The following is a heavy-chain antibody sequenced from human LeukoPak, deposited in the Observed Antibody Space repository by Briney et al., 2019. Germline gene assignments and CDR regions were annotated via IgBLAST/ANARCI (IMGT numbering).Heavy chain of an antibody. V-gene: IGHV3-23*01. CDR1: GFTFSSYG. J-gene: IGHJ5*02. D-gene: IGHD2-2*01. CDR3: AKWPDCSSTSCYRWFDP. CDR2: ISRSGIGT. Sequence: GESLRLSCAASGFTFSSYGMSWVRQAPGKGLEWVSGISRSGIGTYYADSVKGRFTISRDNSKNTVYLQMNSLRAEDTAVYYCAKWPDCSSTSCYRWFDPWGQGTLVTVSS.